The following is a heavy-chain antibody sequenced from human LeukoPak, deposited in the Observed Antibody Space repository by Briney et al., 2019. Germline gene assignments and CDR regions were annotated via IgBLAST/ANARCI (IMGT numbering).Heavy chain of an antibody. CDR3: ARATDCSGTSCYAGALFDY. CDR2: IYPGDSDT. Sequence: GESLKISCKGSGYSFTSYWIGWVRQMPGKGLEWMGIIYPGDSDTRYSPSFQGQVTISADKSISTAYLQWSSLKASDTAMYYCARATDCSGTSCYAGALFDYWGQGTLVTVSS. V-gene: IGHV5-51*01. CDR1: GYSFTSYW. J-gene: IGHJ4*02. D-gene: IGHD2-2*01.